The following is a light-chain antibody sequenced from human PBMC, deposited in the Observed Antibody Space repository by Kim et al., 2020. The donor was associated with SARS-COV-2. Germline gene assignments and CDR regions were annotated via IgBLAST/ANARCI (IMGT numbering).Light chain of an antibody. CDR2: ESK. J-gene: IGLJ2*01. CDR3: QSFDDNNEGV. CDR1: SGSLATSY. Sequence: KTVTISCTRSSGSLATSYVQWFQQRPGNSPPTVIYESKQRPAGHPVRLSGYSDRSYNTASLSVSRLKTEDEAIYNCQSFDDNNEGVFGGGTQLTV. V-gene: IGLV6-57*01.